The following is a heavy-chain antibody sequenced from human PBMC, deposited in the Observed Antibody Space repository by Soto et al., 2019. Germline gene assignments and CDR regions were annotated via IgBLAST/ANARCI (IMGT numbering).Heavy chain of an antibody. Sequence: SETLSLTCAVYGWSFSGYYWSWIRQPPGKGLEWIGEINHSGSTNYNPSLKSRVTISVDTSKNQFSLKLSSVTAADTAVYYCARGMKYYYGSGSYLGGYYYYYYMDVWGKGTTVTVSS. CDR2: INHSGST. J-gene: IGHJ6*03. V-gene: IGHV4-34*01. CDR3: ARGMKYYYGSGSYLGGYYYYYYMDV. D-gene: IGHD3-10*01. CDR1: GWSFSGYY.